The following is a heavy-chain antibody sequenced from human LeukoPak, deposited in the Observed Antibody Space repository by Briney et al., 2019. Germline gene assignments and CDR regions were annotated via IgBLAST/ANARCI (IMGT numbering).Heavy chain of an antibody. V-gene: IGHV3-23*01. J-gene: IGHJ4*02. Sequence: GGSLRLSCAASGFTFRSYALNWVRQAPGKGLEWVLAISGSGDNTYYADSVKGRFTISRDNSKNTLYLQMNSLRAEDTAIYYCAKGRYSSAWYYFDYWGQGTLVTVSS. CDR2: ISGSGDNT. D-gene: IGHD6-19*01. CDR1: GFTFRSYA. CDR3: AKGRYSSAWYYFDY.